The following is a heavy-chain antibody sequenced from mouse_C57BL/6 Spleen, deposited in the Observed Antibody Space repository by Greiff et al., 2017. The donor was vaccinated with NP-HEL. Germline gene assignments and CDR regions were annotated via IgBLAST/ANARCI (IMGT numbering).Heavy chain of an antibody. J-gene: IGHJ2*01. CDR3: TAIPWGLDY. CDR1: GYTFTDYE. D-gene: IGHD3-3*01. V-gene: IGHV1-15*01. Sequence: QVQLQQSGAELVRPGASVTLSCKASGYTFTDYEMHWVKQTPVHGLEWIGAIDPETGGTAYNQKFKGKAILTADKSSSTAYMELRSLTSEDSAVYYCTAIPWGLDYWGQGTTLTVSS. CDR2: IDPETGGT.